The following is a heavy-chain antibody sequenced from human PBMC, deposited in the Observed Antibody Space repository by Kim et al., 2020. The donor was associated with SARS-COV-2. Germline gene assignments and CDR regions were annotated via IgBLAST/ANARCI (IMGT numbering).Heavy chain of an antibody. Sequence: ASVKVSCKASGCTFTDYYIHWVRQAPGQGLEWMGWINPYSGDTNYAQKFQGRVTMTRDTSISTPYVELSSLRSDDTAVYYCARSAHFWSGHYLDLWGQGTLITVSP. D-gene: IGHD3-3*01. CDR3: ARSAHFWSGHYLDL. CDR2: INPYSGDT. V-gene: IGHV1-2*02. CDR1: GCTFTDYY. J-gene: IGHJ5*02.